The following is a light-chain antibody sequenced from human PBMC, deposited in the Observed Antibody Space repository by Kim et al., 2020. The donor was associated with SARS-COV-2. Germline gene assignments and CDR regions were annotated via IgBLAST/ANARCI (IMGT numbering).Light chain of an antibody. CDR2: LDSDGSH. J-gene: IGLJ3*02. Sequence: SVKLTCTLSSGHRSYAIAWHQQQPEKGPRYLMKLDSDGSHSKGDGIPDRFSGSSSGSERYLTISSLQSEDEADYYCQTWGTGIRVFGGGTQLTVL. CDR1: SGHRSYA. V-gene: IGLV4-69*01. CDR3: QTWGTGIRV.